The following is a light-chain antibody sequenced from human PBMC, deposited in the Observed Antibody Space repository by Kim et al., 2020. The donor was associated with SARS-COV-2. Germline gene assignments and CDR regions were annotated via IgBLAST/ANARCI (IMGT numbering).Light chain of an antibody. Sequence: DIQMTQSPSSLSASVGDRVTITCRTTQNIYSHLNWYQQKPGSAPKLLISAASTLHGGVPSRFSGSGSETDFTLTISSLQPDDFATYCCQQGYITPFTFGPGTKVDIK. V-gene: IGKV1-39*01. CDR3: QQGYITPFT. CDR2: AAS. J-gene: IGKJ3*01. CDR1: QNIYSH.